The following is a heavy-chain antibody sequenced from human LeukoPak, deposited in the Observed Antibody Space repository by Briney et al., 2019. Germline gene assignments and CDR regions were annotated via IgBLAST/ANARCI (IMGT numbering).Heavy chain of an antibody. CDR2: IYYSGST. Sequence: SETLPLTCTVSGGSISSYYWSWIRQPPGKGLEWIGYIYYSGSTNYNPSLKSRVTISVDTSKNQFSLKLSSVTAADTAVYYCARFAYCGGHCWYYFDYWGQGSLVTVSS. CDR3: ARFAYCGGHCWYYFDY. J-gene: IGHJ4*02. CDR1: GGSISSYY. V-gene: IGHV4-59*01. D-gene: IGHD2-21*02.